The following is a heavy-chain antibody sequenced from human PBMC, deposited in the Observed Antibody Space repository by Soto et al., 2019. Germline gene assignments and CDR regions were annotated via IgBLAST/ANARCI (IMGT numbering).Heavy chain of an antibody. CDR2: IYYSGSI. Sequence: QVQLQESGPGLVKPSQTLSLTCTVSGGSISSGDYYWSWIRQPPGKGLEWIGYIYYSGSIYYNPSLKSRVTISVDTSKNQLSLKLSSVTAAATAVYYCARANRAAMVQGDAFDIWGQGTMVTVSS. D-gene: IGHD5-18*01. CDR1: GGSISSGDYY. J-gene: IGHJ3*02. CDR3: ARANRAAMVQGDAFDI. V-gene: IGHV4-30-4*01.